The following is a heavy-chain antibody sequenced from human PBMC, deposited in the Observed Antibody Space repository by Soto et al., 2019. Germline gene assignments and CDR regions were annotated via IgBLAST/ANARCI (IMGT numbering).Heavy chain of an antibody. V-gene: IGHV3-30*18. CDR3: AKDRFRIAVAAPFDY. CDR1: GFTFSSYG. J-gene: IGHJ4*02. D-gene: IGHD6-19*01. Sequence: QVQLVESGGSVVQPGRSLRLSCAASGFTFSSYGMHWVRQAPGKGLEWVAVISYDGSNKYYADSVKGRFTISRDNSKNTLYLQMNSLRAEDTAVYYCAKDRFRIAVAAPFDYWGQGTLVTVSS. CDR2: ISYDGSNK.